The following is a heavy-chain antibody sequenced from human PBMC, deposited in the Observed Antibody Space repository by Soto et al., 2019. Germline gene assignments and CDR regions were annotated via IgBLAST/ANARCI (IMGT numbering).Heavy chain of an antibody. CDR1: GFTFSSYG. V-gene: IGHV3-30*18. CDR2: MSYDGSIK. D-gene: IGHD3-10*01. J-gene: IGHJ6*02. Sequence: QVQLVESGGGVVQPGGSLRLSCAASGFTFSSYGIHWVRQAPGRGLEWVAVMSYDGSIKYYADSVKGRFTISRDNSKNTLYLQMDSLRPEHTAVYYCAKDFGSGSYEDFYYGMDVWGQGTTVTVSS. CDR3: AKDFGSGSYEDFYYGMDV.